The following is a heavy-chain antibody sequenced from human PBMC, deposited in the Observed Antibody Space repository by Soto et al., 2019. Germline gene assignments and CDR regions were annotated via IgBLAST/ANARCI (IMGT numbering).Heavy chain of an antibody. V-gene: IGHV4-4*07. CDR1: GGSISSYY. CDR3: ARVSGYCSSTSCYLWFDP. Sequence: QVQLQESGPGLVKPSETLSLTCTVSGGSISSYYWSWIRQPAGKGLEWIGRIYTSGSTNYNPSLKSRVTMSVDTSKNQFPLKLSSVTAADTAVYYCARVSGYCSSTSCYLWFDPWGQGTLVTVSS. D-gene: IGHD2-2*01. CDR2: IYTSGST. J-gene: IGHJ5*02.